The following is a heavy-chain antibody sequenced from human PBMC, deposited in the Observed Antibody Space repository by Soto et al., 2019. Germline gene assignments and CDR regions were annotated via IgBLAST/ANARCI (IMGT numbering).Heavy chain of an antibody. CDR3: AKGRGGKTVANFGMDV. D-gene: IGHD3-16*01. V-gene: IGHV1-46*01. CDR1: GDSVSNDY. Sequence: ASVKVSCKASGDSVSNDYLHWVRQAPGQGFEWLGLISPFGGATAYAQRFEGRVTVTMDKSSTTFYLELSSLRSDDTAVYYCAKGRGGKTVANFGMDVWGQGVTVTGSS. J-gene: IGHJ6*02. CDR2: ISPFGGAT.